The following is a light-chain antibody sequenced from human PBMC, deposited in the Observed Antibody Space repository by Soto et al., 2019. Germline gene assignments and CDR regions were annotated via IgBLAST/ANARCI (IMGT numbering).Light chain of an antibody. Sequence: DIQMTQSPSTLSASVGDRVTITCRASQTISNWLAWYQQKEGKAPKLLIYKASSLEGGVPSRFSGSGYGTEFTLTISSLQPDGFASYYCQQYNGTFGRGTKVEIK. CDR1: QTISNW. V-gene: IGKV1-5*03. CDR3: QQYNGT. J-gene: IGKJ1*01. CDR2: KAS.